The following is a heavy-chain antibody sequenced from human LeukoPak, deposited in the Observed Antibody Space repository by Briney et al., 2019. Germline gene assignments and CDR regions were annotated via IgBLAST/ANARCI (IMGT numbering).Heavy chain of an antibody. CDR2: INPNSGGT. V-gene: IGHV1-2*02. J-gene: IGHJ4*02. Sequence: ASVKVSCKASGYTFTGYYMHWVRQAPGQGLEWMGWINPNSGGTNYAQKFQGRVTMTRDTSISTACMELSSLRSEDTAVYYCAIITMVRGVIKDPPDYWGQGTLVTVSS. CDR3: AIITMVRGVIKDPPDY. D-gene: IGHD3-10*01. CDR1: GYTFTGYY.